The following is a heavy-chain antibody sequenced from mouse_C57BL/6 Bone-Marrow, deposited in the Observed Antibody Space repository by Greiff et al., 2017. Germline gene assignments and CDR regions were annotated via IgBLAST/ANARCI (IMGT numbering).Heavy chain of an antibody. V-gene: IGHV5-2*01. Sequence: EVKLMESGGGLVQPGESLKLSCESNEYEFPSHDMSWVRKTPEKRLELVAAINTDGGSTYYPDTMERRFTISRDNTNKTLYLQLSSLRSEDTALYYCARQLRLRAYFDYWGQGTTLTVSS. CDR2: INTDGGST. CDR1: EYEFPSHD. D-gene: IGHD3-2*02. J-gene: IGHJ2*01. CDR3: ARQLRLRAYFDY.